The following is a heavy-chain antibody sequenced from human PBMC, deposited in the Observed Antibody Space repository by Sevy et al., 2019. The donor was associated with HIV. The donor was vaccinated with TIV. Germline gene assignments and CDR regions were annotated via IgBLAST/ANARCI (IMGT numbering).Heavy chain of an antibody. D-gene: IGHD4-17*01. CDR3: ARDLPPSATTVAHFDY. V-gene: IGHV3-48*03. J-gene: IGHJ4*02. CDR1: GFTFSTYE. CDR2: ISNSGNTI. Sequence: GGSLRLSCTASGFTFSTYEMNWVRQAPGKGLERVSYISNSGNTIYYSDSVKGRFTISRDNAKNSLYLQMNSLRAADTAVYYCARDLPPSATTVAHFDYWCRGTLVTVSS.